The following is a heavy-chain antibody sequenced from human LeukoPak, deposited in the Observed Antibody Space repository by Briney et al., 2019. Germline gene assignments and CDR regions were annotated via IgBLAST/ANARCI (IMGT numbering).Heavy chain of an antibody. CDR2: IYYSGRT. D-gene: IGHD5-12*01. V-gene: IGHV4-39*01. Sequence: SETLSHTHTVSGRSISSSSYYWGWIRQPPGEGLEWIGSIYYSGRTYYHPSLKRRLTITADTSKNQRSLKRSSVTAADTAVYYCARHGGYRRYDWFEDYWGQETLVTVSS. J-gene: IGHJ4*02. CDR3: ARHGGYRRYDWFEDY. CDR1: GRSISSSSYY.